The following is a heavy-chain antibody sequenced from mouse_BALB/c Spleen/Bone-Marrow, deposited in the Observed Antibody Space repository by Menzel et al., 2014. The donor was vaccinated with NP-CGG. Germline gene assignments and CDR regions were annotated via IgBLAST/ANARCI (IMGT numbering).Heavy chain of an antibody. Sequence: VQLQQSGPELVKPGASVRISCKAAGYTFTSYYIHWVKQRPGQGLQWIGLIYPGNVNTKYNEKFKGKATLTADKSSSTAYIQLSSLISEDSAVYFCAREANWNFDYWGQGTTLTVSS. CDR2: IYPGNVNT. CDR1: GYTFTSYY. J-gene: IGHJ2*01. D-gene: IGHD4-1*01. V-gene: IGHV1S56*01. CDR3: AREANWNFDY.